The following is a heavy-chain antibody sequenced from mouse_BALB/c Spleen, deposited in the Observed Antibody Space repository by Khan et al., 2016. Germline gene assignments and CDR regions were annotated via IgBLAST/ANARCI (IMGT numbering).Heavy chain of an antibody. J-gene: IGHJ3*01. CDR1: GYSITSGYF. D-gene: IGHD2-2*01. Sequence: EVQLQESGPGLVKPSQSLSLTCSVTGYSITSGYFWYWIRQFPGNKLEWMGYISYDGYTDYNPSLKNRISITRDTSKNQLFLKLNSVTTEDTATYYCGRYGYDCWFAYWGQGTLVTVSA. CDR2: ISYDGYT. CDR3: GRYGYDCWFAY. V-gene: IGHV3-6*02.